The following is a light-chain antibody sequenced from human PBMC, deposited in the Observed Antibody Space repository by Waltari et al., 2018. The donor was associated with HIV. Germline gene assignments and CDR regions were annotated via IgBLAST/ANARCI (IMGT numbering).Light chain of an antibody. V-gene: IGLV2-14*01. CDR2: EVT. CDR3: NSYTISSTLGV. CDR1: SSDVGRYKY. J-gene: IGLJ3*02. Sequence: QSALTQPASVSGSPGQSITISCAGTSSDVGRYKYVSWYPQHPGNAPKLMIYEVTKRPSEVPHRFSASRSGNTASLTISGLQAEDEADYYCNSYTISSTLGVFGGGTKLTVL.